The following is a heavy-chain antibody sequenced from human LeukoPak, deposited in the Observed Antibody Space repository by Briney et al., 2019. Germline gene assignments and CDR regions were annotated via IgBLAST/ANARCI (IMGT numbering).Heavy chain of an antibody. D-gene: IGHD6-6*01. CDR2: INYSGST. V-gene: IGHV4-39*01. Sequence: PSETLSLTCTVSGGSISSSNCYWGWIRQPAGKGLEWIGSINYSGSTYYNPSLKSRVTISVDTSKNQFSLKLSSVTAADTAVYYCARQEYSSSSFDYWGQRTLVTVSS. CDR3: ARQEYSSSSFDY. J-gene: IGHJ4*02. CDR1: GGSISSSNCY.